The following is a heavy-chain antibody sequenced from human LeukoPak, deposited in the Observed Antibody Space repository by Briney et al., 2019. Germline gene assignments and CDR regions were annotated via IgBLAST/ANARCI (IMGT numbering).Heavy chain of an antibody. CDR3: ARVGEGFDP. V-gene: IGHV1-69*13. CDR1: GYTVTDLS. CDR2: IIPIFGTA. Sequence: ASVKVSCKVSGYTVTDLSIHWVRQAPGKGLEWMGGIIPIFGTANYAQKFQGGVTITADESTSTAYMELSSLRSEDTAVYYCARVGEGFDPWGQGTLVTVSS. J-gene: IGHJ5*02. D-gene: IGHD3-10*01.